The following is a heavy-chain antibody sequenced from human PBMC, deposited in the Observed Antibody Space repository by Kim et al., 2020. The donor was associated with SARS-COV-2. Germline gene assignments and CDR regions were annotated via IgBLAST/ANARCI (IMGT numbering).Heavy chain of an antibody. CDR3: WRHWDFP. Sequence: SETLSLTCPVSGASIGSSTYYWGWNRQPPGKGLEWIGSIYCSGSTYSNPSLTSRVTISVDTAKNQFCLDLRTVTAADTAVYYCWRHWDFPWG. CDR2: IYCSGST. J-gene: IGHJ5*02. V-gene: IGHV4-39*01. D-gene: IGHD1-26*01. CDR1: GASIGSSTYY.